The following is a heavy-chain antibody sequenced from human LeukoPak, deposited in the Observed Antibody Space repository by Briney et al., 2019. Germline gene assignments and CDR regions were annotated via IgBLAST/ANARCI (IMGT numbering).Heavy chain of an antibody. J-gene: IGHJ4*02. CDR2: ISAYNGNT. Sequence: ASVKVSCKASGYTFTSYGISWVRQAPGQGLEWMGWISAYNGNTNYAQKLQGRVTMTTDTSTSTAYMELRSLSSDDTAVFYCARDYGSGWFLGYWGQGTLVTVSS. CDR3: ARDYGSGWFLGY. V-gene: IGHV1-18*01. CDR1: GYTFTSYG. D-gene: IGHD6-19*01.